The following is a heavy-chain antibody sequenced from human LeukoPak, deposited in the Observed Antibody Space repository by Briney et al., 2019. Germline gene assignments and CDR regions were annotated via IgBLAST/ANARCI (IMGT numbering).Heavy chain of an antibody. CDR3: AKDHSTSWDYYFDC. V-gene: IGHV3-23*01. D-gene: IGHD6-13*01. CDR1: GFTFSSYA. J-gene: IGHJ4*02. CDR2: ISGSGGST. Sequence: GGSLRLSCAASGFTFSSYAMSRVRQAPGKGLEWVSGISGSGGSTYYADSVKGRFTISRDNSKNTLYLQMNSLRAEDTAVYYCAKDHSTSWDYYFDCWGQGTLVTVSS.